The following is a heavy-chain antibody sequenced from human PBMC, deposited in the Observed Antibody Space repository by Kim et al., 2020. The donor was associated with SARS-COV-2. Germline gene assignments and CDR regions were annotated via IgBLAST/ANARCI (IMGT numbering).Heavy chain of an antibody. Sequence: GGSLRLSCAASGFTFSSYAMHWVRQAPGKGLEWVAVISYDGSNKYYADSVKGRFTISRDNSKNTLYLQMNSLRAEDTAVYYCARSEDYDSSGYSGMDVWGQGTTVTVSS. CDR2: ISYDGSNK. CDR1: GFTFSSYA. V-gene: IGHV3-30-3*01. D-gene: IGHD3-22*01. J-gene: IGHJ6*02. CDR3: ARSEDYDSSGYSGMDV.